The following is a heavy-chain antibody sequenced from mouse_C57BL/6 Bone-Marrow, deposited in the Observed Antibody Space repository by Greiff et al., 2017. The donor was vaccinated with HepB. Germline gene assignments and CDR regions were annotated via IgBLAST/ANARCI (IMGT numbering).Heavy chain of an antibody. J-gene: IGHJ4*01. CDR1: GFSLTSYG. Sequence: QVQLQQSGPGLVQPSQSLSITCTVSGFSLTSYGVHWVRQSPGKGLEWLGVIWSGGSTDYNEAFIARLSIRKDNSKSQVFFKMNRLQADDTAIYYCARNPPIYYGHYAMDYWGQGTSVTVSS. D-gene: IGHD2-1*01. CDR2: IWSGGST. CDR3: ARNPPIYYGHYAMDY. V-gene: IGHV2-2*01.